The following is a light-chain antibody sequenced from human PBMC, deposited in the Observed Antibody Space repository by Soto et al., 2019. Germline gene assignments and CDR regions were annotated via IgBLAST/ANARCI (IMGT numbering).Light chain of an antibody. V-gene: IGKV3-15*01. Sequence: EIVMTQSPATLSVSPWERATLSCRASQSVSSNLAWYQQKPGQAPRPLIYGASTRATGIPARFSGSGSGTEFTLTISSLQSEDFAVYYCQQYNNWPPWTFGQGTKVDNK. CDR3: QQYNNWPPWT. CDR1: QSVSSN. J-gene: IGKJ1*01. CDR2: GAS.